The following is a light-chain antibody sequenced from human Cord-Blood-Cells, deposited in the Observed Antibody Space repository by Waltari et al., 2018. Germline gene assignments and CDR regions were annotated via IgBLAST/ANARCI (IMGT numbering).Light chain of an antibody. Sequence: EIVLTQSPGTLSLSPGERATLSCRASQSVSSSYLAWYQQKPGQAPSLLIYGASSRATGIPDRFSGSESRTDFTLTIIRLEPEDFAVYYCQQYGSSPYTFGQGTNLEIK. CDR3: QQYGSSPYT. V-gene: IGKV3-20*01. CDR1: QSVSSSY. J-gene: IGKJ2*01. CDR2: GAS.